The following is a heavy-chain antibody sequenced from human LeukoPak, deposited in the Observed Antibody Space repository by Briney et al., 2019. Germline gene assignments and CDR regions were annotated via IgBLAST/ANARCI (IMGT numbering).Heavy chain of an antibody. CDR1: GYSFTSYW. D-gene: IGHD2-2*01. CDR3: ARSIVVDYYNMDV. CDR2: IYPGDSDT. J-gene: IGHJ6*04. Sequence: GESLKISCKGSGYSFTSYWIAWVRQMPGKGLEWRGIIYPGDSDTRYSPSYQGQVTMSADKSTSSAYLQWSSLRASDTAMYYCARSIVVDYYNMDVWGKGTTVTVSS. V-gene: IGHV5-51*01.